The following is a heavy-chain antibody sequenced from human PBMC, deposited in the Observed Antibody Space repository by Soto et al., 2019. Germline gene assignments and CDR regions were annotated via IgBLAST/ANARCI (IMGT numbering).Heavy chain of an antibody. CDR2: ISAYNGNT. V-gene: IGHV1-18*01. Sequence: ASVKVSCKASGYTFTSYGISWVRQAPGQGLEWMGWISAYNGNTNYAQKLQGRVTMTTKTSTSTAYMELRSLRSDDTAVYYCARAYYGSGSPPYYMDVWGKGTTVTVSS. J-gene: IGHJ6*03. D-gene: IGHD3-10*01. CDR1: GYTFTSYG. CDR3: ARAYYGSGSPPYYMDV.